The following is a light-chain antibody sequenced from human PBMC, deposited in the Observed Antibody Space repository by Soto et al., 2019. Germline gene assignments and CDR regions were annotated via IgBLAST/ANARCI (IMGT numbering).Light chain of an antibody. CDR3: QTWGTGIQV. CDR2: LNSDGSH. V-gene: IGLV4-69*01. J-gene: IGLJ2*01. CDR1: SGHSSYA. Sequence: QPVLTQSPSASASLGASVKLTCTLESGHSSYAIAWHQQQPEKGPRYLMKLNSDGSHSKGDGIPDRFSGSSSGAERYLTISSLQSEDAADYYCQTWGTGIQVFGGGTKLTVL.